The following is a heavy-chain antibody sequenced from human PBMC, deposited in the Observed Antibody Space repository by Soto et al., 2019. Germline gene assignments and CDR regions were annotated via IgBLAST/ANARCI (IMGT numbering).Heavy chain of an antibody. Sequence: QVQLVQSGAEVKKPGSSVKVSCKASGGTFISYGISWVRQAPGQGLEWMGGIIPIYGTVKYAQKFQGRLTITADESTSTAYMKRSSVRSEDAAVYYCAGDLGVSGWYGGGDFWGQGILVSVSS. J-gene: IGHJ4*02. CDR2: IIPIYGTV. V-gene: IGHV1-69*01. CDR3: AGDLGVSGWYGGGDF. D-gene: IGHD6-19*01. CDR1: GGTFISYG.